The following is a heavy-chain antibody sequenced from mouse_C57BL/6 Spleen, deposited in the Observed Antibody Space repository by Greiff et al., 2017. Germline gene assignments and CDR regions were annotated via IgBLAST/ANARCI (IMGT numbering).Heavy chain of an antibody. V-gene: IGHV1-55*01. CDR3: ATTGVAWDFDV. CDR1: GYTFTGYW. CDR2: INPSHGSP. Sequence: QVQLQQPGAELVQPGASVKMSCKASGYTFTGYWITWVKQRPGKGLEWIGDINPSHGSPNYNEKFKSKATLTVDTCSSSSYMQLSSLTSEDTAVYYCATTGVAWDFDVWGQGTSVTVSS. J-gene: IGHJ4*01. D-gene: IGHD1-1*01.